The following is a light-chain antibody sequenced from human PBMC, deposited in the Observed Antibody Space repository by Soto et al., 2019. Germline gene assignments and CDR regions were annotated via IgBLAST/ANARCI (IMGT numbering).Light chain of an antibody. CDR1: QSVTTRY. J-gene: IGKJ1*01. CDR3: PQYGSSPWT. CDR2: GAS. Sequence: EIVLTQSPVTLSLSPGQRATLSCRSSQSVTTRYLAWYQQRPGQAPRLLLGGASSKTTGIHDRISGNASGTEFTLSISSLEPEDFAVYYCPQYGSSPWTFGQGTRVEIK. V-gene: IGKV3-20*01.